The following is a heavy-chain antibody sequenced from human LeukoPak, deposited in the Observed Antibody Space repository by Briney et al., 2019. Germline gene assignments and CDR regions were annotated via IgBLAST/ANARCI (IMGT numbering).Heavy chain of an antibody. CDR1: GYTFTSYD. CDR2: MNPNSGNT. CDR3: ARTMVRGVIIKRFWFDP. D-gene: IGHD3-10*01. Sequence: ASVKVSCKASGYTFTSYDINWVRQATGQGLEWMGWMNPNSGNTGYAQKFQGRVTMTRNTSISTAYMELSSLRSEDTAVYYCARTMVRGVIIKRFWFDPWGQGTLVTVYS. J-gene: IGHJ5*02. V-gene: IGHV1-8*01.